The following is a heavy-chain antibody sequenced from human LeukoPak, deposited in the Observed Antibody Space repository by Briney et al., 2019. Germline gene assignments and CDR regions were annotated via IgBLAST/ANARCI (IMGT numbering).Heavy chain of an antibody. CDR1: GFTFSSYA. V-gene: IGHV3-23*01. Sequence: GGSLRLSCAVSGFTFSSYAMSWVRQAPGKGLEWVSAISGSGGTTYCADSVKGRSTISRDNSKNTLYLQMNSLRVEDTAVYYCAKDPAAAGFDYWGQGTLVTVSS. CDR3: AKDPAAAGFDY. CDR2: ISGSGGTT. D-gene: IGHD6-13*01. J-gene: IGHJ4*02.